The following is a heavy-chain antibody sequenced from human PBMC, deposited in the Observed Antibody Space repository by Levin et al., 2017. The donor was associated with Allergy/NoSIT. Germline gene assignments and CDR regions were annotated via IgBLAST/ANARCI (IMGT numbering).Heavy chain of an antibody. Sequence: PGGSLRLSCAASGFTFTNFEMNWVRQAPGKGLEWVSYIGGSSSTIYYADSVKGRFIISRDNAKKSLYLQMNSLRAEDTAVYYCARDPWVTWEYYGLDGWGQGTTVTVSS. CDR3: ARDPWVTWEYYGLDG. D-gene: IGHD1-26*01. CDR2: IGGSSSTI. J-gene: IGHJ6*02. CDR1: GFTFTNFE. V-gene: IGHV3-48*03.